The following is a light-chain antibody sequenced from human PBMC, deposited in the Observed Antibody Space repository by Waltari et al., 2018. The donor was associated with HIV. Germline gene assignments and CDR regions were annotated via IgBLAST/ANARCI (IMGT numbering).Light chain of an antibody. J-gene: IGLJ1*01. CDR1: ALPNQY. Sequence: SYELTQPPPVSVSPGQTARITCSGDALPNQYAYWYQQKPGQAPVLVIYKDSERPSGIPERFSGSSSGTTVTLTISGVQAEDEADYFCQSADSSGTYLYVFGTGTKVTVL. CDR2: KDS. CDR3: QSADSSGTYLYV. V-gene: IGLV3-25*03.